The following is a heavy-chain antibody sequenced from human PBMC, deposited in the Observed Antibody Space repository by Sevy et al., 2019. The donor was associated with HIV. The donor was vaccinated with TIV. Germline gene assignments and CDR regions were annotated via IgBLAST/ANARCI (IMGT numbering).Heavy chain of an antibody. CDR2: ISYPGST. V-gene: IGHV4-59*01. CDR1: GGSISNYY. J-gene: IGHJ4*02. Sequence: SETLSLTCTVSGGSISNYYWSWIRQSPGKGLEWIGYISYPGSTNYNPSLKSRLTISLDTSRNQFSLKLSSVTAADTAIYYCARDPRVHGWIFCFDSWGQGTPVTVSS. D-gene: IGHD3-9*01. CDR3: ARDPRVHGWIFCFDS.